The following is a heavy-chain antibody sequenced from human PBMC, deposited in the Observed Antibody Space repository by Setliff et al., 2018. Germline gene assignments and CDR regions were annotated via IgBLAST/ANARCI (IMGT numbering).Heavy chain of an antibody. CDR3: ARERGDIVSTTSYYYYMDV. D-gene: IGHD5-12*01. Sequence: SVKVSCKASGGTFSTYGITWVRQAPGQGLEWVGGIMPIFGTINYAQKFQGRVTITTDESTSTAYMEMSSLRSEDTAVYYCARERGDIVSTTSYYYYMDVWGKGTTVTVSS. J-gene: IGHJ6*03. CDR1: GGTFSTYG. V-gene: IGHV1-69*05. CDR2: IMPIFGTI.